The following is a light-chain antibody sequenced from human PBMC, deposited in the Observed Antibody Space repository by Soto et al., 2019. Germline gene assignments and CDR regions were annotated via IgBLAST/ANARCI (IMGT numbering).Light chain of an antibody. CDR2: GAS. V-gene: IGKV3-20*01. CDR1: QSVSSSY. J-gene: IGKJ1*01. Sequence: EIVLTQSPGTLSLSPGERATLSCRASQSVSSSYLAWYQQKPGQDPRLLIYGASSRATGIPDRFSGSGSVTDFTLTISRLEPEDFAVYYCQQYGRTFGQGTKVEIK. CDR3: QQYGRT.